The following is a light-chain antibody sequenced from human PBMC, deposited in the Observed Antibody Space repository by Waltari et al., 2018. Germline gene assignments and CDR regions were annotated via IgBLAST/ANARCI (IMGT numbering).Light chain of an antibody. CDR2: KSF. CDR1: QSISNW. CDR3: QQYNISPYT. V-gene: IGKV1-5*03. J-gene: IGKJ2*01. Sequence: DIQMTQSPSTLSASVGDRVTITCRASQSISNWLAWYQQKPGQAPKVLIYKSFTLQSGVPSRFSGSGSETEFTLTISSLQPDDFATYYCQQYNISPYTCGQGTTLEI.